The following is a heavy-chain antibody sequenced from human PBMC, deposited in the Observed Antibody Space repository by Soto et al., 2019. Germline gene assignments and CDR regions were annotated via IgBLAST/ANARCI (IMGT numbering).Heavy chain of an antibody. CDR2: INSDGTST. Sequence: GGSLRLSRAASGFTFNTYWMHWVRQAPGKGLVWVSRINSDGTSTSYADSVKGRFTISRDYTKNTLYLQMNTLRAEDTAVYYCARGWSGSVYYYYYMDVWGKGTTVTVSS. V-gene: IGHV3-74*01. CDR1: GFTFNTYW. J-gene: IGHJ6*03. D-gene: IGHD3-3*01. CDR3: ARGWSGSVYYYYYMDV.